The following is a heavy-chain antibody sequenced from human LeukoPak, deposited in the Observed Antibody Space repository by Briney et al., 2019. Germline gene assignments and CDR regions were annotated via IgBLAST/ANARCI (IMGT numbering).Heavy chain of an antibody. V-gene: IGHV4-38-2*02. CDR1: GYSISSGYY. Sequence: PSETLSLTCTVSGYSISSGYYWGWIRQPPGKGLEWIGSIYHSGSTYYNPSLKSRVTISVDTSKNQFSLKLSSVTAADTAVYYCARGRALAYCGGDCPRGHDYWGQGTLVTVSS. CDR3: ARGRALAYCGGDCPRGHDY. D-gene: IGHD2-21*02. CDR2: IYHSGST. J-gene: IGHJ4*02.